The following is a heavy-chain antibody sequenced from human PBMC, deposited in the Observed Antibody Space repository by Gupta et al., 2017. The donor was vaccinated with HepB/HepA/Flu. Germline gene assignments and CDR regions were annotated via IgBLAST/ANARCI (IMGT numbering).Heavy chain of an antibody. CDR2: IKEDGSKE. Sequence: EVQLVESGGGLVQPGGSLRLSCAASGFTFSNYWMSWVRQAPGKGLEWVANIKEDGSKENYVDSVKGRFTISRDNSKNSLLLQMNSLRVEDTAVYYCARDPTGFRRRAFDIWGQGTMVTVSS. J-gene: IGHJ3*02. D-gene: IGHD1-1*01. V-gene: IGHV3-7*01. CDR3: ARDPTGFRRRAFDI. CDR1: GFTFSNYW.